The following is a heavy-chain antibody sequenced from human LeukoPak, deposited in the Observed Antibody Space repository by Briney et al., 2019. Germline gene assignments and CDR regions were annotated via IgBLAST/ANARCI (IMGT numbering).Heavy chain of an antibody. D-gene: IGHD6-13*01. CDR3: RKYSSSWANAFDI. CDR2: MNPNSGNT. V-gene: IGHV1-8*03. J-gene: IGHJ3*02. CDR1: GYTFTSYD. Sequence: ASVKVSCKASGYTFTSYDINWVRQATGQGLEWMGWMNPNSGNTGYAQKFQGRVTITRNTSISTAYMELSSLRSEDTAVYYCRKYSSSWANAFDIWGQGTMVTVSS.